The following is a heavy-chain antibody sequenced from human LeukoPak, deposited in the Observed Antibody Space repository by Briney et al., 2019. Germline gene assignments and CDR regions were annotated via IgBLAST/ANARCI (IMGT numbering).Heavy chain of an antibody. CDR3: ARVMGDGMDV. Sequence: GGSLKLSCAASGFTFSSYSMNWVRQAPGKGLEWVSSISSSSSYIYYADSVKGRFTISRDNAKNSLYLQMNSLRAEDTAVYYCARVMGDGMDVWGQGTTVTVSS. V-gene: IGHV3-21*01. J-gene: IGHJ6*02. D-gene: IGHD2-8*01. CDR1: GFTFSSYS. CDR2: ISSSSSYI.